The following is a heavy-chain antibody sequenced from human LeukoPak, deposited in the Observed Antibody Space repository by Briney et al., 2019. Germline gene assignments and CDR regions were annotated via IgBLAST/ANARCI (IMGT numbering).Heavy chain of an antibody. D-gene: IGHD2-2*01. J-gene: IGHJ4*02. CDR3: ARHLTIVVVPAAQFDY. V-gene: IGHV4-4*07. CDR2: IHTSGST. CDR1: GCSISSYY. Sequence: SETLSLTCTVSGCSISSYYWSWIRQPAGKGLEWIGRIHTSGSTNYNPSLKSRVTISVDTSKNQFSLKLSSVTAADTAVYYCARHLTIVVVPAAQFDYWGQGTLVTVSS.